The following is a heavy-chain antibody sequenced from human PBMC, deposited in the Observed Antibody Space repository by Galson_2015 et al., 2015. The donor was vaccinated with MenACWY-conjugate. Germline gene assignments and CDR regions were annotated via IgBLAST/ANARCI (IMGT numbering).Heavy chain of an antibody. CDR2: ITNSSSTI. Sequence: SLRLSCAASGFTFSSYSMNWVRQASGKGLEWVSYITNSSSTIYYTDSVKGRFTISRDNAKNSLYLQMNSLTAEDTAVYYCARDLPYSCYDFDYWGQGTLVTVSS. D-gene: IGHD5-12*01. CDR1: GFTFSSYS. V-gene: IGHV3-48*04. CDR3: ARDLPYSCYDFDY. J-gene: IGHJ4*02.